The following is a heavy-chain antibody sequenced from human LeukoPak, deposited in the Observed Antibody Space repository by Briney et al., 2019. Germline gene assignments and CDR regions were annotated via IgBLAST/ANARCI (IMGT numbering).Heavy chain of an antibody. CDR2: ISSSGSTI. CDR1: GFSFDDYG. J-gene: IGHJ4*02. CDR3: ARDLYCSSTSCYPNFDY. V-gene: IGHV3-11*01. Sequence: PGGSLRLSCAASGFSFDDYGISWVRQAPGKGLEWVSYISSSGSTIYYADSVKGRFTISRDNAKNSLYLQMNSLRAEDTAVYYCARDLYCSSTSCYPNFDYWGQGTLVTVSS. D-gene: IGHD2-2*01.